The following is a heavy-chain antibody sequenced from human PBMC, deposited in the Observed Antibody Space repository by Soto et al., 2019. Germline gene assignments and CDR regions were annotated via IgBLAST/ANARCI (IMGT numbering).Heavy chain of an antibody. CDR1: GFTVSSNY. J-gene: IGHJ4*02. CDR2: IYSGGST. CDR3: AREGVVAASD. V-gene: IGHV3-66*01. D-gene: IGHD2-15*01. Sequence: EVQLVESGGGLVQPGGSLRLSCAASGFTVSSNYMSWVRQAQGKGLEWVSVIYSGGSTNYADSVKGRFTISRDNSKNTLYLQMNSLRAEDTAVYYSAREGVVAASDWGQGTLVTVSS.